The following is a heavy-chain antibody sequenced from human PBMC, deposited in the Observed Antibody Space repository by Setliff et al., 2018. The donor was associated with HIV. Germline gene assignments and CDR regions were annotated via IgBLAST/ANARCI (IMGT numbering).Heavy chain of an antibody. V-gene: IGHV3-30*03. Sequence: GGSLRLSCAASGLTVSSNYMSWVRQAPGKGLEWVAVISFDGSIKEYADSVGGRFTISRDNSKNTVYLQMNSLRAEDTAVNYCARGGIYYGSGSYPFDPWGQGTLVTVSS. CDR3: ARGGIYYGSGSYPFDP. CDR2: ISFDGSIK. J-gene: IGHJ5*02. D-gene: IGHD3-10*01. CDR1: GLTVSSNY.